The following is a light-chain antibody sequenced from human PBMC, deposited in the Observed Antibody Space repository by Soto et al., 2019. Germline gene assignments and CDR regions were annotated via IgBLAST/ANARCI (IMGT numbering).Light chain of an antibody. CDR2: GAS. Sequence: EIVLTQSPGTLSLSPGERATLSCRASQSVRSSYLAWYQQKPGQAPRLLIYGASSRATGSPDRFSGSGSGTDFTLTISSLEPEDFAVYYCQQYGSSPPYTFGQGTKLDIK. CDR1: QSVRSSY. V-gene: IGKV3-20*01. J-gene: IGKJ2*01. CDR3: QQYGSSPPYT.